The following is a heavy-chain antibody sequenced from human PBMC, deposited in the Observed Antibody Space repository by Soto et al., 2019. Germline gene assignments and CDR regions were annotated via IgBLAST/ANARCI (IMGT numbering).Heavy chain of an antibody. D-gene: IGHD6-13*01. CDR2: ISGDGSST. V-gene: IGHV3-11*06. CDR1: GITFSDNY. J-gene: IGHJ4*02. CDR3: ARVVGIAAAGPYDF. Sequence: PGGSLRLSCEISGITFSDNYISWIRQAPGKGLEWLSHISGDGSSTDYADSLKGRFTISRDNAENSLYLQMNSLRPEDTAMYYCARVVGIAAAGPYDFWGQGTLVTVSS.